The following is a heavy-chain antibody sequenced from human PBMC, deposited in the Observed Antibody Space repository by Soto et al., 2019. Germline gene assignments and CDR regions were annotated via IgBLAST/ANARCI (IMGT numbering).Heavy chain of an antibody. CDR3: ARHKKRYCSGGSSYFDLGPGHAFDI. D-gene: IGHD2-15*01. V-gene: IGHV5-51*01. J-gene: IGHJ3*02. CDR1: GYSFTSYW. CDR2: IYPGDSDT. Sequence: GESLKISCKGSGYSFTSYWIGWVRQMPGKGLEWRGIIYPGDSDTRYSPSFQGQVNIFAVKSISTAYLQLSSLKASDTAMYYCARHKKRYCSGGSSYFDLGPGHAFDIWGQGTMVTVSS.